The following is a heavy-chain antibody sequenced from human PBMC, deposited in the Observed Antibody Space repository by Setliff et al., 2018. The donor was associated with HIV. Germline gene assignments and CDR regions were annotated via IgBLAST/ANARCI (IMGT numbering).Heavy chain of an antibody. CDR2: IYSSGST. CDR3: AREATIFGVVMPYFDY. V-gene: IGHV4-61*02. Sequence: SETLSLTCTVSGGSISGAIYYWTWIRQPAGKGLEWIGRIYSSGSTNYNPSLKSRVTISIGTSKNQFSLKLSSVTAADTAVYYCAREATIFGVVMPYFDYWGQGTLVTVSS. J-gene: IGHJ4*02. CDR1: GGSISGAIYY. D-gene: IGHD3-3*01.